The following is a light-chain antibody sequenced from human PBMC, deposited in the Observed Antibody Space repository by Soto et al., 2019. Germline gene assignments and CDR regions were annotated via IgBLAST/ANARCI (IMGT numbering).Light chain of an antibody. CDR2: GAS. J-gene: IGKJ1*01. CDR3: QQYISPPWT. CDR1: QSVSSNS. V-gene: IGKV3-20*01. Sequence: EIVLTQSPGTLSLSPGERASLSCRASQSVSSNSLAWYQQQPGQAPRLLIYGASNRATGISDRFSGSGSWSGTDFTLTINRLEPEDFALYYCQQYISPPWTCGQGTKVEI.